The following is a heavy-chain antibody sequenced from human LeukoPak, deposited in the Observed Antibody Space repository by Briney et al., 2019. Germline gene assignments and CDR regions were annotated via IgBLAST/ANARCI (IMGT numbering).Heavy chain of an antibody. V-gene: IGHV3-48*01. CDR3: ARDNIVVVPAAIPVGDYYYMDV. Sequence: GGSLRLSCAASGFTFSSYSMNWVRQAPGKGLEWVSYISSNSSTINYADSVKGRFTISRDNAKNSLYLQMNSLRAEDTAVYYCARDNIVVVPAAIPVGDYYYMDVWGKGTTVTVSS. CDR1: GFTFSSYS. J-gene: IGHJ6*03. CDR2: ISSNSSTI. D-gene: IGHD2-2*02.